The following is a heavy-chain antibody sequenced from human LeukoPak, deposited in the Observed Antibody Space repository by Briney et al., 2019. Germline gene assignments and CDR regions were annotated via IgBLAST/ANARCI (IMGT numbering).Heavy chain of an antibody. V-gene: IGHV4-30-2*01. CDR2: INHSGST. Sequence: SQTLSLTCTVSGGSISSGGYSWSWIRQPPGKGLEWIGEINHSGSTNYNPSLKSRVTISVDTSKNQFSLKLSSVTAADTAVYYCARGKSHPNWFDPWGQGTLVTVSS. J-gene: IGHJ5*02. CDR1: GGSISSGGYS. CDR3: ARGKSHPNWFDP.